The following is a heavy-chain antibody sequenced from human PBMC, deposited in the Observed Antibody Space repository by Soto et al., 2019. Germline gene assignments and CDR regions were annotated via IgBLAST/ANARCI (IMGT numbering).Heavy chain of an antibody. CDR3: ARNHPYYFDSSGHYYIDY. V-gene: IGHV4-31*03. J-gene: IGHJ4*02. D-gene: IGHD3-22*01. Sequence: LTLTCTVSGGSISSGGYYWSWIRQHPGKGLEWIGYIFYSGSTNYNPSLKSRVIISLDTSKNQFSLKLSSVTVADTAVYYCARNHPYYFDSSGHYYIDYWGQGTLVTVSS. CDR1: GGSISSGGYY. CDR2: IFYSGST.